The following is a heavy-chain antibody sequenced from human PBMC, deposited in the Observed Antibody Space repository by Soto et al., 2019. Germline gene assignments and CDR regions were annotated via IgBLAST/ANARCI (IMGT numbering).Heavy chain of an antibody. J-gene: IGHJ5*01. CDR3: ARSDGYNFNWLDS. CDR2: MNPNSGNT. Sequence: QVQLVQSGAEVKTPGASVKVSCKASGYTFATYDINWVRQAPGQGLEWMGWMNPNSGNTGYAQKFQGRLTMTRDTALSVAHMELSSLRNEAQAVYYCARSDGYNFNWLDSWGQGTLVTVSA. D-gene: IGHD2-21*01. CDR1: GYTFATYD. V-gene: IGHV1-8*01.